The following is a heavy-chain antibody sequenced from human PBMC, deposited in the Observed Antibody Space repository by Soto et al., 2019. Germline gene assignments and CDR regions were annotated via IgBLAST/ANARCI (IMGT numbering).Heavy chain of an antibody. V-gene: IGHV3-30*18. CDR2: LSYDGSNK. J-gene: IGHJ4*02. CDR3: AKDMRFLEWFGVDY. D-gene: IGHD3-3*01. CDR1: GFTFSSYG. Sequence: ESGGGVVQPGRSLRLPCAASGFTFSSYGMHWVRQAPGKGLEWVAVLSYDGSNKYYADSVKGRFTISRDNSKNTLYLQMNSLRAEDTAVYYCAKDMRFLEWFGVDYWGQGTLVTVSS.